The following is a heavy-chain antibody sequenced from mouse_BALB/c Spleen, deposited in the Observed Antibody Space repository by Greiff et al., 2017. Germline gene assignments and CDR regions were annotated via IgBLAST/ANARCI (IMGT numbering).Heavy chain of an antibody. V-gene: IGHV1-7*01. CDR2: INPSTGYT. CDR1: GYTFTSYW. Sequence: QVQLQQSGAELAKPGASVKMSCKASGYTFTSYWMHWVKQRPGQGLEWIGYINPSTGYTEYNQKFKDKATLTADKSSSTAYMQLSSLTSEDSAVYYCASWHYYAMDYWGQGTSVTVSS. J-gene: IGHJ4*01. CDR3: ASWHYYAMDY.